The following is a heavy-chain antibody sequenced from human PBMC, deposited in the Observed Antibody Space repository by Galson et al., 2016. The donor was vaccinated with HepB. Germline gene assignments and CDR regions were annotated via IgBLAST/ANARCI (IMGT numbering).Heavy chain of an antibody. CDR3: ATRSGLSSSWSSFDY. V-gene: IGHV4-39*07. CDR2: IYKSGST. CDR1: GGSISSSSYY. Sequence: ETLSLTCTVSGGSISSSSYYWVWIRQPPGKGLEWIGSIYKSGSTYYNASLKTRVTISVDTSKDQPSLRLSSVTAADTALYYCATRSGLSSSWSSFDYWGQGALVTVSS. D-gene: IGHD6-6*01. J-gene: IGHJ4*02.